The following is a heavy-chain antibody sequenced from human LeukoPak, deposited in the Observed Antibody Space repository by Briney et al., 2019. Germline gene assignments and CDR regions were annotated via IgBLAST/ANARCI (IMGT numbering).Heavy chain of an antibody. CDR2: IYYSGST. J-gene: IGHJ3*02. V-gene: IGHV4-30-4*08. CDR1: GGSISSGDYY. D-gene: IGHD3-3*01. Sequence: SETLSLTCTVSGGSISSGDYYWSWIRQPPGKGLEWIGYIYYSGSTYYNPSLKSRGTISVDTSKNQFSLKLSSVTAAATAVYYCARALRAYYDFWSGYYPGAFDIWGQGTMVTVSS. CDR3: ARALRAYYDFWSGYYPGAFDI.